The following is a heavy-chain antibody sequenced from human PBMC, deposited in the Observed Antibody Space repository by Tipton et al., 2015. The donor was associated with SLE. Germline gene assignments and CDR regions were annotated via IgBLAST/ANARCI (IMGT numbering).Heavy chain of an antibody. J-gene: IGHJ6*02. V-gene: IGHV3-9*01. CDR1: GFTFDDYA. CDR3: AKDDFYYDFWSGYSPTRYYGMDV. Sequence: SLRLSCAASGFTFDDYAMHWVRQAPGKGLEWVSGISWNSGSIGYADSVKGRFTISRDNSKNTLYLQMNSLRAEDTAVYYCAKDDFYYDFWSGYSPTRYYGMDVWGQGTTVTVSS. D-gene: IGHD3-3*01. CDR2: ISWNSGSI.